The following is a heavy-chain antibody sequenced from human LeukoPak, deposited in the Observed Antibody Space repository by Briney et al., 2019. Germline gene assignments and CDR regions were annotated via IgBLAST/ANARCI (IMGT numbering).Heavy chain of an antibody. CDR3: ARDSGITMVRPDAFDI. V-gene: IGHV3-30-3*01. D-gene: IGHD3-10*01. CDR2: ISYDGSNK. Sequence: GGSLRLSCAASGFTFSSYAMHWVRQAPGKGLEWVAVISYDGSNKYYADSVKGRFTISRDNSKNTLYLQMNSLRAEDTAVYYCARDSGITMVRPDAFDIWGQGTMVTVS. J-gene: IGHJ3*02. CDR1: GFTFSSYA.